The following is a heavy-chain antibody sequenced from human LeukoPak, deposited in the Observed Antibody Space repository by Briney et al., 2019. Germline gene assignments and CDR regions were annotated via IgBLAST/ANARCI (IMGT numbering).Heavy chain of an antibody. CDR1: GFTFSSYS. Sequence: PGGSLRLSCAASGFTFSSYSMNWVRQAPGRGLEWVSSISSSSSYIYYADSVKGRFTISRDNAKNSLYLQMNSLRAEDTAVYYCARTYGGDCYQGLDYWGQGTLVTVSS. CDR3: ARTYGGDCYQGLDY. CDR2: ISSSSSYI. J-gene: IGHJ4*02. V-gene: IGHV3-21*01. D-gene: IGHD2-21*02.